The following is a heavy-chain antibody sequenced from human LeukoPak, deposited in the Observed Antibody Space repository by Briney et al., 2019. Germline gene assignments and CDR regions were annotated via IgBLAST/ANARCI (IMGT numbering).Heavy chain of an antibody. Sequence: GASVKVSCKASGYSFSSHDINWVRQATGQGLEWMGWMNPKSGNTDHAQKFQGRVTMSRNTSISVAYLELSSLRSEDTAVYYCARVLEDDSSSWPTEWYFDLWGRGTLVTVSS. CDR2: MNPKSGNT. V-gene: IGHV1-8*01. CDR1: GYSFSSHD. CDR3: ARVLEDDSSSWPTEWYFDL. J-gene: IGHJ2*01. D-gene: IGHD6-13*01.